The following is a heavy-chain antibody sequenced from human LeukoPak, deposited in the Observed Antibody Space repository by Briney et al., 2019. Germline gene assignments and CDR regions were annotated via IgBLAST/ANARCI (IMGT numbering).Heavy chain of an antibody. CDR1: GSSLSSYA. CDR2: ISARGGST. J-gene: IGHJ4*02. CDR3: GRLSRDYYDSSGYYWYRFSFDY. Sequence: GASLRPSCAASGSSLSSYAMSCVRPAPGGGLEWASAISARGGSTYYADPVKSRFTISRDNSKNTLYLQMNSLRAEDTAVYYCGRLSRDYYDSSGYYWYRFSFDYWGQGTLVTVSS. V-gene: IGHV3-23*01. D-gene: IGHD3-22*01.